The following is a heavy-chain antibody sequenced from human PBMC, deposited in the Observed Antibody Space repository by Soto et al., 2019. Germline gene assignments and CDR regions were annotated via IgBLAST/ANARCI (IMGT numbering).Heavy chain of an antibody. CDR2: IYYSGST. J-gene: IGHJ4*02. V-gene: IGHV4-31*03. CDR1: GGSINSGDYY. D-gene: IGHD3-10*01. CDR3: AREEVSYYGSGRPKCIDF. Sequence: SETLSLTCTVSGGSINSGDYYWSWIRQHPGKGLEWIGYIYYSGSTYYNPSLKSRVTISVDTSKNQFSLKLSSVAAADTAVYYCAREEVSYYGSGRPKCIDFRCQGILVTVSS.